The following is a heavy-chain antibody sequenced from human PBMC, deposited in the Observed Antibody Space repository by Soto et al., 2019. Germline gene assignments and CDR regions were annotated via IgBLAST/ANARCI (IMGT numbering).Heavy chain of an antibody. J-gene: IGHJ6*02. V-gene: IGHV3-30*18. Sequence: GGSLRLSCAASGFTFTSHAMHWVRQPPGKGLEWVAAISDDEIDKKYASSVKGRFTVSRDNVKNTLSLQMNSLRPEDTAVYYCAKDSGYQLPDNYFYYGLDVWGQGTTVTVSS. CDR3: AKDSGYQLPDNYFYYGLDV. CDR2: ISDDEIDK. D-gene: IGHD2-2*01. CDR1: GFTFTSHA.